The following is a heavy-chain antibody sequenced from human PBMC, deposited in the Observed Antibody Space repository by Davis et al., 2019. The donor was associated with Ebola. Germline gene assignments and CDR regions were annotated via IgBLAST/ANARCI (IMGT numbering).Heavy chain of an antibody. V-gene: IGHV1-8*02. CDR1: GYTFTSYY. J-gene: IGHJ5*02. CDR2: MNPNSGNT. D-gene: IGHD3-22*01. CDR3: ARGKNYYPSNWFDP. Sequence: ASVKVSCKASGYTFTSYYMHWVRQATGQGLEWMGWMNPNSGNTGYAQKFQGRVTMTRNTSISTAYMELSNLRSEDTAVYYCARGKNYYPSNWFDPWGQGTLVTVSS.